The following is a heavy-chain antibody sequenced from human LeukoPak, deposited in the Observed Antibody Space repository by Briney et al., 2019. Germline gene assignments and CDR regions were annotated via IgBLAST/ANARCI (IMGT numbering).Heavy chain of an antibody. CDR3: ARNGYSSGWCSCFDY. Sequence: ASVKVSCKASGGTFSSYAISWVRQAPGQGLEWMGRIIPIFGTANYAQKFQGRVTITTDESTSTAYMELSSLRSEDTAVYYCARNGYSSGWCSCFDYWGQGTLVTVSS. CDR1: GGTFSSYA. J-gene: IGHJ4*02. V-gene: IGHV1-69*05. D-gene: IGHD6-19*01. CDR2: IIPIFGTA.